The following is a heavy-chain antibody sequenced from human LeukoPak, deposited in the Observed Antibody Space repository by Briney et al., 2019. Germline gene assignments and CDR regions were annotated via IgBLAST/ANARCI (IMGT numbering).Heavy chain of an antibody. J-gene: IGHJ4*02. CDR3: ARVSDYSNYFDF. D-gene: IGHD4-11*01. Sequence: GGSLRLSCAASGFIFIDSVIHWVRQAPGRGPEWVAVMSSAGHIKIYTDSVKGRFTISRDNSQNMLYLQMNSLRAEDTAVYYCARVSDYSNYFDFWGQGTLVTVSS. CDR2: MSSAGHIK. CDR1: GFIFIDSV. V-gene: IGHV3-30*03.